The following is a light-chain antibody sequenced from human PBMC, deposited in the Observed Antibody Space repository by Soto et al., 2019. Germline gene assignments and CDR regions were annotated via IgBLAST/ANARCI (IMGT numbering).Light chain of an antibody. Sequence: ELVLTQSPGTVSLSPGERATLSCRASESVSNDHLAWYQRKSRQAPRLLIYGASYRATDIPYRVSGSGSGTSFTLTIARLEAEDFDVYICEEYGNTPPTFGLETKV. V-gene: IGKV3-20*01. CDR2: GAS. CDR1: ESVSNDH. J-gene: IGKJ1*01. CDR3: EEYGNTPPT.